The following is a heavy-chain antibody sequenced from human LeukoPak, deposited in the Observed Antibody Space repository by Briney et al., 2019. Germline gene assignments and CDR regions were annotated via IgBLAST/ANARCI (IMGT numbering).Heavy chain of an antibody. CDR1: GASISSYY. CDR2: LFHSGST. Sequence: SETLSLTCSVPGASISSYYWSWIRQPPGKGLEWIGYLFHSGSTNYNPSLKSRVTISVDTSKNQFSLKLSSVTAADTAVYYCARSAGITGTRAWFDPWGQGTLVTVSS. V-gene: IGHV4-59*08. J-gene: IGHJ5*02. CDR3: ARSAGITGTRAWFDP. D-gene: IGHD1-20*01.